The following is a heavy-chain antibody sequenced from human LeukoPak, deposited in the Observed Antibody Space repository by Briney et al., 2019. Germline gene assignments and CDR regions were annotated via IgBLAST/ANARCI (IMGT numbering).Heavy chain of an antibody. CDR3: AKAGAGTTGFDY. CDR1: AFTFRTYA. CDR2: VSGSGGST. V-gene: IGHV3-23*01. J-gene: IGHJ4*02. D-gene: IGHD1-7*01. Sequence: PGGSLRLSCAASAFTFRTYAMIWVRQAPGKGLEWVSTVSGSGGSTYYADSVKGRFTISRDNSKNTLYLQMNSLRAEDTAVYYCAKAGAGTTGFDYWGQGTWSPSPQ.